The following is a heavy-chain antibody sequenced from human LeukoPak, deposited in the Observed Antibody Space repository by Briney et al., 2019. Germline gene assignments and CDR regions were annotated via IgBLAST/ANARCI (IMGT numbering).Heavy chain of an antibody. J-gene: IGHJ4*02. CDR1: GFTFSDYY. CDR3: ARVLPAFGVGATGGLDY. Sequence: KTGGSLRLSCAASGFTFSDYYMSWIRQAPGKGLEWVSYISSSGSTIYYADSVKGRFTISRDNAKNSLYLQMNSLRAEDTAVYYCARVLPAFGVGATGGLDYWGQGTLVTVSS. D-gene: IGHD1-26*01. V-gene: IGHV3-11*01. CDR2: ISSSGSTI.